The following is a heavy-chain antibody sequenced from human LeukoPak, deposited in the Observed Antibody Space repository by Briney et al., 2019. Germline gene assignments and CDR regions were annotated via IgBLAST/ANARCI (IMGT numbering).Heavy chain of an antibody. J-gene: IGHJ3*01. CDR1: GYTFTGYY. V-gene: IGHV1-2*02. D-gene: IGHD3-9*01. CDR2: INPNSGGT. Sequence: ASLKVSCKASGYTFTGYYMHWVRHAPGQGLEWMGWINPNSGGTNYAQKFQGRVTMTRDTSISTAYMELSSLRSGDTTVYYCARRRVYDILTSYAFDVWGQGTMVTVSS. CDR3: ARRRVYDILTSYAFDV.